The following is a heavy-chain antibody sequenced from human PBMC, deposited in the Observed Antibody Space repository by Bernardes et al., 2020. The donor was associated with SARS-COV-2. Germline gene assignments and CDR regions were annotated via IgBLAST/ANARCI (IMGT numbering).Heavy chain of an antibody. D-gene: IGHD3-10*01. CDR3: AVAPPYYYGYNFGYFDY. Sequence: SETLSLTCAVYGGSFSGYYWSWIRQPPGKGLEWIGEIIHGGSSNYNPSLKSRVTISVDMSKAQLSLKLSSVTAADTAVYYCAVAPPYYYGYNFGYFDYWGQGTLVTVSS. J-gene: IGHJ4*02. V-gene: IGHV4-34*12. CDR1: GGSFSGYY. CDR2: IIHGGSS.